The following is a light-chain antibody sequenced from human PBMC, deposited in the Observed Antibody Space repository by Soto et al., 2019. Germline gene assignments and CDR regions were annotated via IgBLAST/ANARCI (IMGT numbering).Light chain of an antibody. CDR1: QSVSSSS. V-gene: IGKV3D-20*02. CDR3: QQRSNWTIT. CDR2: DAS. Sequence: ELVLTQSPGNLSLSPGERATLSCRASQSVSSSSLAWYQQKPGQAPRPXIYDASSRQTEIPARFSGSGSGTEFTLTISSLEPEDFALYYCQQRSNWTITFGQGTRLEIK. J-gene: IGKJ5*01.